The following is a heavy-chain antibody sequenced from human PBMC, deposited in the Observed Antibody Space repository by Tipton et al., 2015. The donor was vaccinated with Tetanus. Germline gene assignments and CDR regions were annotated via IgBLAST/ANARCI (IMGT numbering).Heavy chain of an antibody. Sequence: SLRLSCAASGFTFWNAWMTWVRQAPGKGLEWVGRIKHRDNGGATDYAAPVNGRFTISRDDSRNTLYLQMNSLKTEDTAVYYCTTDAAWEPYDFAYWGQGTPVTVSS. J-gene: IGHJ4*02. CDR2: IKHRDNGGAT. D-gene: IGHD1-26*01. V-gene: IGHV3-15*01. CDR1: GFTFWNAW. CDR3: TTDAAWEPYDFAY.